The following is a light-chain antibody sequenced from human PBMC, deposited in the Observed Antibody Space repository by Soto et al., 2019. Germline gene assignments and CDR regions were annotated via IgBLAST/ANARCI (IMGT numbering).Light chain of an antibody. CDR3: QQYGSSSWT. J-gene: IGKJ1*01. Sequence: EIVLTQSPGTLSLSPGERATLSFRASQSVSSSYLAWYQQKPGQAPRLLIYGASSRATGIPDRFSGSGSGTDFTLTIGRLEPEDFAVYYCQQYGSSSWTFGQGTKVDIK. V-gene: IGKV3-20*01. CDR1: QSVSSSY. CDR2: GAS.